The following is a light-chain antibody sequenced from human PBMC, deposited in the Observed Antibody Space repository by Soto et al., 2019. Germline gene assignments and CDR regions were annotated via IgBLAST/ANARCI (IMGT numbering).Light chain of an antibody. V-gene: IGKV3-11*01. CDR3: QHYGSSPWT. CDR1: QSVSSY. J-gene: IGKJ1*01. CDR2: DAS. Sequence: EIVLTQSPATLSLSPGERATLSCRASQSVSSYLGWFQQKPGQAPRLLIYDASNRATGIPARFSGSGSETDFTLTISSLEPEDFAVYFCQHYGSSPWTFGQGTKVDIK.